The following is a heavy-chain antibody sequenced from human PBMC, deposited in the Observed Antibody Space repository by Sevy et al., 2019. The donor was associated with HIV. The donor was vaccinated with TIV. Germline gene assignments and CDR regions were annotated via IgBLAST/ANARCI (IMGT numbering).Heavy chain of an antibody. J-gene: IGHJ6*02. D-gene: IGHD3-9*01. CDR3: AKDFTGYNGMDV. CDR1: GISFTTSG. Sequence: GGCLRLSCVVSGISFTTSGMHWVRQAPGKGLEWVAVISYHGRDKFYAESVKGRSTISRDNSKNKLYLQINSLRAEDVAVYYCAKDFTGYNGMDVWGQGTMVTVSS. CDR2: ISYHGRDK. V-gene: IGHV3-30*18.